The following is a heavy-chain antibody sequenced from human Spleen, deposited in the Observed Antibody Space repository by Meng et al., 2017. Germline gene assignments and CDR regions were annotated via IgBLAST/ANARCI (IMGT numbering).Heavy chain of an antibody. CDR3: ATYYYDNSGYFTLFDQ. CDR1: GGSSSSFA. Sequence: QLVRAGAGLEKPGSSVKVSCMASGGSSSSFAITWVRQAPGQGLEWMGGIIPSFGAANYPQKFQGRLTITADKATRTSYMELSSLTSDDTAVYYCATYYYDNSGYFTLFDQWGQGTLVTVSS. D-gene: IGHD3-22*01. V-gene: IGHV1-69*06. CDR2: IIPSFGAA. J-gene: IGHJ4*02.